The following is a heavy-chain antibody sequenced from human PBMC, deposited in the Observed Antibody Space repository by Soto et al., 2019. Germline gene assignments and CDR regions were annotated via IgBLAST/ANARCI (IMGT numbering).Heavy chain of an antibody. J-gene: IGHJ1*01. V-gene: IGHV4-34*01. D-gene: IGHD2-21*02. CDR1: GGSFSGYY. CDR2: INHSRST. Sequence: QVQLQQWGAGLLKPSETLSLTCAVYGGSFSGYYWSWIRQPPGKGLEWIGEINHSRSTNYNPSLTSRVTISVDTTKNQFSLKLSSVTAADTAVYYCARGHGGDAKRRKYFQHWGQGTLVTVSS. CDR3: ARGHGGDAKRRKYFQH.